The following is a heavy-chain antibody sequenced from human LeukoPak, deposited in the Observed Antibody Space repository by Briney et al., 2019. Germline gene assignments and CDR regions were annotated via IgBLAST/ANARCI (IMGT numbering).Heavy chain of an antibody. J-gene: IGHJ4*02. Sequence: GGSLRLSCAASGFTFSSYSMNWVRQTPGKGLEWVSSISSSSSYIYYADSVKGRFTISRDNAKNSLYLQMNSLRAEDTAVYYCAASMVRGVLDYWGQGTLVTVSS. CDR3: AASMVRGVLDY. CDR2: ISSSSSYI. CDR1: GFTFSSYS. V-gene: IGHV3-21*01. D-gene: IGHD3-10*01.